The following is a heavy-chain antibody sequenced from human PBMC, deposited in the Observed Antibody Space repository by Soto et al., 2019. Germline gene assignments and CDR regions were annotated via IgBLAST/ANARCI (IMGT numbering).Heavy chain of an antibody. CDR3: ARGSYGSYYYGMDV. V-gene: IGHV3-53*01. CDR2: IYSGGST. Sequence: LSLSCAASGFTVSSNYMSWVRQAPGKGLEWVSVIYSGGSTYYADSVKGRFTISRDNSKNTLYLQMNSLRAEDTAVYYCARGSYGSYYYGMDVWGQGTTVTVSS. D-gene: IGHD3-10*01. CDR1: GFTVSSNY. J-gene: IGHJ6*02.